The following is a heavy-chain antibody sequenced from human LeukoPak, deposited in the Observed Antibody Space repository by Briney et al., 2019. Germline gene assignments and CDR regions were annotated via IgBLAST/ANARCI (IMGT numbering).Heavy chain of an antibody. CDR1: GFIFSSDY. J-gene: IGHJ6*02. CDR2: INSDGSGR. V-gene: IGHV3-74*01. Sequence: PGGSLRLFCAASGFIFSSDYMHRVRQVPGKGLVGVSRINSDGSGRDYADSVKGRFTISRDNAKNTLYLQMSSLRAEETAVYYCARSFYYGSGSHGMDVWGQGTMVTVSS. D-gene: IGHD3-10*01. CDR3: ARSFYYGSGSHGMDV.